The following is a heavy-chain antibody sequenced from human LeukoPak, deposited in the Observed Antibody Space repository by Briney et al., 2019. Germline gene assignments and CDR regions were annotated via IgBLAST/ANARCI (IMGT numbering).Heavy chain of an antibody. Sequence: EASVKVSCKASGYTFTGYYMHWVRQAPGQGLEWMGWINPNSGGTNYAQKFQGRVTMTRDTSISTAYMELSRLRSDDTAVYYCARGSTNYDFWSGSNDYWGQGTLVTVSS. J-gene: IGHJ4*02. CDR1: GYTFTGYY. CDR2: INPNSGGT. V-gene: IGHV1-2*02. CDR3: ARGSTNYDFWSGSNDY. D-gene: IGHD3-3*01.